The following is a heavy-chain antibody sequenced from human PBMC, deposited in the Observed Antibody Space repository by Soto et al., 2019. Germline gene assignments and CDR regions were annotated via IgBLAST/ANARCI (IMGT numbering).Heavy chain of an antibody. CDR3: AKDLSLYDFWSVQGSSYMNV. CDR1: GFTFSSYA. V-gene: IGHV3-23*01. CDR2: ISGSGSNT. Sequence: GGSLRLSCAASGFTFSSYAMSWVRQALGKGLERGSAISGSGSNTYYVDSVNGRFTISRDNSKNTLYLQMNSLRAEYTALYCCAKDLSLYDFWSVQGSSYMNVKGKGTSVTISS. J-gene: IGHJ6*03. D-gene: IGHD3-3*01.